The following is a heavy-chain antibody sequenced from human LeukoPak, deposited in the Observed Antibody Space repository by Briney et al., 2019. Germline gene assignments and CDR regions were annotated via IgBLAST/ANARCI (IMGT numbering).Heavy chain of an antibody. Sequence: GGSPRLSCAAPGFTFSRNWMSWVRQGPGKGLGGVANIKQDGSEKYYVDSVKGRITISRDNAKNSLYLQMNSLRAEDTAVYYCARDSYYDSSGYYRGNYYYYMDVWGKGTTVTVSS. CDR1: GFTFSRNW. J-gene: IGHJ6*03. D-gene: IGHD3-22*01. CDR3: ARDSYYDSSGYYRGNYYYYMDV. CDR2: IKQDGSEK. V-gene: IGHV3-7*03.